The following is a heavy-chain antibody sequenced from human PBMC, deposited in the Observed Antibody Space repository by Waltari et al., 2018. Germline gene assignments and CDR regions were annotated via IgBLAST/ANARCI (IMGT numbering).Heavy chain of an antibody. Sequence: QVQLVETGGGVVQPGRSLRLSCAASGVTFSSYAMHWVRTAPGKGLEWVAVISYDGSNKYYADSVKGRFTISRDNSKNTLYLQMNSLRAEDTAVYYCARDYSSSSDYYYYGMDVWGQGTTVTVSS. CDR1: GVTFSSYA. CDR3: ARDYSSSSDYYYYGMDV. J-gene: IGHJ6*02. CDR2: ISYDGSNK. V-gene: IGHV3-30-3*01. D-gene: IGHD6-6*01.